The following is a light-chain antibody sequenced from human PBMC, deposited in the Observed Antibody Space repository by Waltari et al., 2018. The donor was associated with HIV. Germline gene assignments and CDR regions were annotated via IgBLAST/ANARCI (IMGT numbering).Light chain of an antibody. Sequence: QSVLTQPPSASGTHGQRVTISCSGSRSNIGSKYVYWYQQLPGTAPKLLIYRHNQRPSGVPDRFSGSKSGTSASLAISGLRSEDEADYHCTAWDDSLSGVVFGAGTKLTVL. V-gene: IGLV1-47*01. CDR2: RHN. CDR3: TAWDDSLSGVV. J-gene: IGLJ2*01. CDR1: RSNIGSKY.